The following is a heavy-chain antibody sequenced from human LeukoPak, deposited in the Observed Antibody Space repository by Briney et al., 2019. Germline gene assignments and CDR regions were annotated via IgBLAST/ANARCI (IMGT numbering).Heavy chain of an antibody. CDR1: GGSISSYY. V-gene: IGHV4-59*01. D-gene: IGHD3-10*01. J-gene: IGHJ4*02. Sequence: SETLSLTCTVSGGSISSYYWSWIRQPPGKGLEWIGYIYYSGSTNYNPSLKSRVTISVDTSKNQFSLKLSSVTAADTAVYYCAREDYYGSGSYYGYWGQGTLVTVSS. CDR2: IYYSGST. CDR3: AREDYYGSGSYYGY.